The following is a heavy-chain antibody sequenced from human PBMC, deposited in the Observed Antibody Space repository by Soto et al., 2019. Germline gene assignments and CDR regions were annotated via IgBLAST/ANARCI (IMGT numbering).Heavy chain of an antibody. CDR1: GGSISSGGYY. V-gene: IGHV4-31*03. CDR3: ARDGSHHRTNYYYGMDV. D-gene: IGHD4-17*01. CDR2: IYYSGST. J-gene: IGHJ6*02. Sequence: SETLSLTCTVSGGSISSGGYYWSWIRQHPGKGLEWIGYIYYSGSTYYNPSLKSRVTISVDTSKNQFSLKLSSVTAADTAVYYCARDGSHHRTNYYYGMDVWGQGTTVTVSS.